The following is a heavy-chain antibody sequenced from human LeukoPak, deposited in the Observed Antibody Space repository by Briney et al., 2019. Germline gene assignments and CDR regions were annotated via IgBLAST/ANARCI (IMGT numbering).Heavy chain of an antibody. CDR1: GFLFFNYG. J-gene: IGHJ4*02. V-gene: IGHV3-23*01. CDR2: VTGNGAET. Sequence: GGSLRLSCAASGFLFFNYGMNWVRQAPGKGLEWVSVVTGNGAETKYADSVKGRFTVFRDNSKNMLYLQMDRLRADDMAVYYCAKRDGPYFFDYWGQGTPVTVSS. CDR3: AKRDGPYFFDY.